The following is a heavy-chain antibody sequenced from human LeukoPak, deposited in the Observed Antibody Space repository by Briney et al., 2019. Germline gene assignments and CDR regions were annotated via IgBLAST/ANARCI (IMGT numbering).Heavy chain of an antibody. CDR3: ARADYGGNSVPFDY. D-gene: IGHD4-23*01. J-gene: IGHJ4*02. CDR1: GYTFTSYD. Sequence: RASVKVSCKASGYTFTSYDINWVRQATGQGLEWMGWMNPNSGNTGYAQKFQGRVTITRNTSISTAYMELSSLRSEDTAVYYCARADYGGNSVPFDYWGQGTLVTVSS. CDR2: MNPNSGNT. V-gene: IGHV1-8*01.